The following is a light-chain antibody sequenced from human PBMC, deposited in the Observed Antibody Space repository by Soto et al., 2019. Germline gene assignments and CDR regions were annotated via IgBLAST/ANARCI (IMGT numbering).Light chain of an antibody. V-gene: IGKV3-20*01. J-gene: IGKJ5*01. Sequence: EIVLTQSPGTLSLSPGERATLSCRASQSVSSSYLAWYQQKPGQAPRLLIYGASSRATGIPHRFSGSGSGTDFTLTIRRLEPEDFAVYYCQQYGSSPPITFGQGTRLEIK. CDR2: GAS. CDR1: QSVSSSY. CDR3: QQYGSSPPIT.